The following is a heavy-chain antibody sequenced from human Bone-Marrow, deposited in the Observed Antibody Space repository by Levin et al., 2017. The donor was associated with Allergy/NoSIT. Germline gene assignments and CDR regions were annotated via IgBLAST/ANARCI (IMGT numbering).Heavy chain of an antibody. V-gene: IGHV3-21*01. D-gene: IGHD3-22*01. CDR2: ISSSGFYI. CDR1: GFTFSSYT. CDR3: ARAVKNGHDSSGYYYSSFDAFDI. Sequence: GGSLRLSCAASGFTFSSYTMNWVRQAPGKGLEWVSSISSSGFYIYYADSVQGRFTISRDNAKNSLYLQMNSLRAEDTAVYYCARAVKNGHDSSGYYYSSFDAFDIWGQGTTVTVS. J-gene: IGHJ3*02.